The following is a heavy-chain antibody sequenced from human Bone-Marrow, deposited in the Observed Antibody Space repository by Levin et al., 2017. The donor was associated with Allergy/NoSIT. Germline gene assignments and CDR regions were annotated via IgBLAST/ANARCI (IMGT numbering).Heavy chain of an antibody. CDR2: FYSSGSSYT. CDR3: ARARRLTSAGTGNWFDL. Sequence: PGKGLEWIGSFYSSGSSYTYYNASLKSRLTISEDTPKTQLSLPLVSVTAAATAVYYCARARRLTSAGTGNWFDLWGQGTLVTVSS. D-gene: IGHD6-13*01. J-gene: IGHJ5*02. V-gene: IGHV4-39*07.